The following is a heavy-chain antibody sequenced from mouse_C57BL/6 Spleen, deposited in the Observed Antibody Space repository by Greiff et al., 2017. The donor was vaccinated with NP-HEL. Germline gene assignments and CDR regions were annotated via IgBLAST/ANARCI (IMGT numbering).Heavy chain of an antibody. Sequence: EVQLVESGGGLVQPGGSMKLSCVASGFTFSNSWMNWVRQSPEKGLEWVAQISLKSDNYTTHYAESVKGRFTISRADTKSSVYLHMNNLRAEDTGIYYCTGVSWDVAYWGQGTLVTVSS. CDR3: TGVSWDVAY. CDR2: ISLKSDNYTT. V-gene: IGHV6-3*01. CDR1: GFTFSNSW. D-gene: IGHD4-1*01. J-gene: IGHJ3*01.